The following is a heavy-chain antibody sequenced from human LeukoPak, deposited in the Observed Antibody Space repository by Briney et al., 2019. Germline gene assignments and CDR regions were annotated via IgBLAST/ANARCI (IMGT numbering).Heavy chain of an antibody. V-gene: IGHV4-38-2*01. CDR1: GYSISSGYY. Sequence: PSETLSLTCAVSGYSISSGYYWGWIRQPPGKGREWVGSIYHSGSTYYNPSLKSRVTISVDTSKNQFSMKLSSVTAADTAVYYCAGTYYYDSSGYLDYFDYWGQGTLVTVSS. CDR3: AGTYYYDSSGYLDYFDY. CDR2: IYHSGST. D-gene: IGHD3-22*01. J-gene: IGHJ4*02.